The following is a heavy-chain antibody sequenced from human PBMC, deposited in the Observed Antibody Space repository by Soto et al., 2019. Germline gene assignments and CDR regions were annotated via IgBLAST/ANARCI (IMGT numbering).Heavy chain of an antibody. CDR2: ISWNSGSI. D-gene: IGHD5-12*01. J-gene: IGHJ4*02. V-gene: IGHV3-9*01. Sequence: GGSLRLSCAASGFTFDDYAMHWVRQAPGKGLEWVSGISWNSGSIGYADSVKGRFTISRDNAKNSLYLQMNSLRAEDTALYYCAGWLQGFDYWGQGTLVTVSS. CDR3: AGWLQGFDY. CDR1: GFTFDDYA.